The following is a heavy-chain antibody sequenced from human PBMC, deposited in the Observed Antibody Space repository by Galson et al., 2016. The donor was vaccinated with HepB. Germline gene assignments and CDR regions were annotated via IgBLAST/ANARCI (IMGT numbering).Heavy chain of an antibody. CDR3: ARAVSALGKGWFDP. V-gene: IGHV4-59*01. CDR1: SGSIGSYL. D-gene: IGHD4-11*01. J-gene: IGHJ5*02. CDR2: VYYRGTT. Sequence: SETLSLTCSVSSGSIGSYLWNWIRQPPGKGLEWIGSVYYRGTTAYDPSLKSRVTISVDTSKNQFSLNLNSVTAADTAMYYCARAVSALGKGWFDPWGQGILVTVSS.